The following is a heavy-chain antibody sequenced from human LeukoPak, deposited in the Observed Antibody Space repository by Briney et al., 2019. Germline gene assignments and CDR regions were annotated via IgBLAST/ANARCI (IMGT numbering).Heavy chain of an antibody. CDR3: ASFTSIAAAGGGMDV. CDR2: INHSGST. J-gene: IGHJ6*04. Sequence: SETLSLTCAVHGGSFSGYYWSWIRQPPGKGLEWIGEINHSGSTNYNPSLKSRVTISVDTSKNQFSLKLSSVTAADTAVYYCASFTSIAAAGGGMDVWGKGTTVTVSS. D-gene: IGHD6-13*01. V-gene: IGHV4-34*01. CDR1: GGSFSGYY.